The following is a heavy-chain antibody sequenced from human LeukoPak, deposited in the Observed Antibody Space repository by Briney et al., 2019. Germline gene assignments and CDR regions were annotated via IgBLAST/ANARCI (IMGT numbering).Heavy chain of an antibody. CDR1: GGYITSSSYY. J-gene: IGHJ4*02. CDR2: IYYSGST. D-gene: IGHD3-16*02. V-gene: IGHV4-39*01. CDR3: ARRQVSAPFDY. Sequence: PSETLSLTCTVSGGYITSSSYYWDWIRQPPGRGLEWIGSIYYSGSTYYNSSLKSRATISVDTSKTQFSLMLSSVTAADTAVYYCARRQVSAPFDYWGQGTLVTVSS.